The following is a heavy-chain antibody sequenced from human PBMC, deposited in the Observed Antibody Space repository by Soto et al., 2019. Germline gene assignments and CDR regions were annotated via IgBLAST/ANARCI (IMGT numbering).Heavy chain of an antibody. CDR2: ISAHNGNT. J-gene: IGHJ4*02. V-gene: IGHV1-18*01. D-gene: IGHD6-6*01. Sequence: QVHLVQSGAEVKKPGASVKVSCKASGYTFTSYGITWVRQAPGQGLEWMGWISAHNGNTDYAQKLQGRVIVTRDTSTSTAYMELRRLRSDDTAVYYCARGRDGDYWGQGARVSVSS. CDR3: ARGRDGDY. CDR1: GYTFTSYG.